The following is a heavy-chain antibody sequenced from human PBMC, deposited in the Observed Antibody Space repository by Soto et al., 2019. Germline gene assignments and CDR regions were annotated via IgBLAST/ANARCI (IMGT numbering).Heavy chain of an antibody. J-gene: IGHJ5*02. D-gene: IGHD3-10*01. V-gene: IGHV1-69*13. CDR3: ARVFGVGWSYNWFDP. CDR1: GGTFSSYA. Sequence: ASVKVSCKASGGTFSSYAISWVRQAPGQGLEWMGGIIPIFGTANYAQKFQGRVTITADESTSTAYMELSSLRSEDTAVYYCARVFGVGWSYNWFDPWGQGTLVTVSS. CDR2: IIPIFGTA.